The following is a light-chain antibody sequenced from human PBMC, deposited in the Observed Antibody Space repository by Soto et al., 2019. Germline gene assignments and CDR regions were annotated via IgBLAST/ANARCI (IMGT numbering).Light chain of an antibody. J-gene: IGLJ1*01. CDR1: SSNIGAGYD. Sequence: QSVLTQPPSVSGAPGQRVTISGTGSSSNIGAGYDVHWYQKLPGTAPKLLIYGNSNRPSGVPDRFSGSKSGTSASLAITGLQAEDEADYYCQSYDSSLSQVFGTGTKLTVL. CDR3: QSYDSSLSQV. V-gene: IGLV1-40*01. CDR2: GNS.